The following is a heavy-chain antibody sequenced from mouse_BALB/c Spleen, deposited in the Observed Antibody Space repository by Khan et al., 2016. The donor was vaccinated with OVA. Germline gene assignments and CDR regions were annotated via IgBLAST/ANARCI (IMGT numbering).Heavy chain of an antibody. CDR3: GRFFSRLYGSGWFAY. CDR2: IDPANGDT. CDR1: GFNIKDTY. V-gene: IGHV14-3*02. Sequence: VQLKQSGAELAKPGASVKLSCTASGFNIKDTYIHWVKQRPEQGLEWIGRIDPANGDTKCDPKFQGKATIKADTSSNTAYLQLSSLTSEDTAVYYRGRFFSRLYGSGWFAYWGQGTLVTVSA. J-gene: IGHJ3*01. D-gene: IGHD1-1*01.